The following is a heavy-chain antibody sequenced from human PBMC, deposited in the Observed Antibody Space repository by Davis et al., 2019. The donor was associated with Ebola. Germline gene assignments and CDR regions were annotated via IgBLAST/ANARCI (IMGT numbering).Heavy chain of an antibody. Sequence: GGSLRLSCAASGFVFRNYVMSWVRQAPGKGLDWVSAISVSGDRTYYADSVKGRFTISRDNSKNTLYLQMNSLRVEDTAVYYCAPMTMVNDYWGKGTLVTVSS. V-gene: IGHV3-23*01. CDR3: APMTMVNDY. D-gene: IGHD4/OR15-4a*01. CDR1: GFVFRNYV. J-gene: IGHJ4*02. CDR2: ISVSGDRT.